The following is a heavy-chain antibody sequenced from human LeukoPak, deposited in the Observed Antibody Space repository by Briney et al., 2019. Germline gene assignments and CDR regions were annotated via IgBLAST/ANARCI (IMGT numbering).Heavy chain of an antibody. CDR3: AKGYSGSYYKFDF. V-gene: IGHV3-9*01. CDR2: ISWNSVTI. D-gene: IGHD1-26*01. J-gene: IGHJ4*02. CDR1: GFTFNDYA. Sequence: GRSLRLSCAAPGFTFNDYAMHWVRQAPGKGLEWVSGISWNSVTIDYADSVKGRFTMSRDNAMNSLYLQMNSLRAEDTALYYCAKGYSGSYYKFDFWGQGTLVTVSS.